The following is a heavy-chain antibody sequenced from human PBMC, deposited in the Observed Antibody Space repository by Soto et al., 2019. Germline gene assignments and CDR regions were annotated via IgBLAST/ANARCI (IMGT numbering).Heavy chain of an antibody. CDR3: ASALLWFVKLGDC. Sequence: QVQLVESGGGVVQPGRSLRLSCAASGFTLSGYDIHWVRQAPGKGLEWVAVMSSVGSVRYYADSVLGRFTMSRDNTNNTLYLQMNSLRAEDTAVYYCASALLWFVKLGDCWGQGTLVTVSS. V-gene: IGHV3-30*03. CDR1: GFTLSGYD. CDR2: MSSVGSVR. J-gene: IGHJ4*02. D-gene: IGHD2-21*01.